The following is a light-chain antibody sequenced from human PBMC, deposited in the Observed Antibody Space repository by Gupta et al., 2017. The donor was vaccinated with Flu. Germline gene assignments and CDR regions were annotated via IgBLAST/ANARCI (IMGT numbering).Light chain of an antibody. CDR1: QSVRRSY. J-gene: IGKJ1*01. V-gene: IGKV3-20*01. CDR2: GAS. Sequence: EIVLTQSPGTLSLSPGERATLSCRAGQSVRRSYLAWYQQKPGQAPRLLIYGASSTAIGIPDRFSGSESGTDFTLTISSLEPEDFAVYYCQQDGSAPQTFGQGTKVEVK. CDR3: QQDGSAPQT.